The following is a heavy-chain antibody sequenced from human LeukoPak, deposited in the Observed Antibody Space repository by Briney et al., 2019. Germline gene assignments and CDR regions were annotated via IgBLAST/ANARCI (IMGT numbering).Heavy chain of an antibody. V-gene: IGHV3-21*01. Sequence: SGGSLRLSCAASGFTFSSYSMNWVRQAPGKGLEWVSSISSSSSYIYYADSVKGRFTISRDNAKNSLYLQMNSLRAEDTAAYYCARDSGTETAGYWGQGTLVTISS. CDR1: GFTFSSYS. CDR2: ISSSSSYI. CDR3: ARDSGTETAGY. J-gene: IGHJ4*01. D-gene: IGHD6-13*01.